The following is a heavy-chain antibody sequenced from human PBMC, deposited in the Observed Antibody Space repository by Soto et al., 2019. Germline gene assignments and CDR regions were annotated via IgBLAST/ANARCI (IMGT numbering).Heavy chain of an antibody. CDR1: GYTFISYG. D-gene: IGHD2-2*01. CDR2: ISTYNGKT. V-gene: IGHV1-18*01. Sequence: QVKLVQSGAEVKKAGASVKGSCKASGYTFISYGIAWVRQAPGQGLEWMGWISTYNGKTNYAQKFQDRDTMTTDTSKNTASVDVRSTRSDDTAMYYCARDVYATSWVGIFHTGVPGVEIDFWGQGTRVTVSS. CDR3: ARDVYATSWVGIFHTGVPGVEIDF. J-gene: IGHJ4*02.